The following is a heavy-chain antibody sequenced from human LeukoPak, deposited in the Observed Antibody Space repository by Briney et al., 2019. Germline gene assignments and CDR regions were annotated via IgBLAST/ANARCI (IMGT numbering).Heavy chain of an antibody. V-gene: IGHV4-59*01. CDR3: ARDWVGMGYAFDI. J-gene: IGHJ3*02. CDR1: DGSINSYY. D-gene: IGHD2-21*01. Sequence: SETLSLTCSVSDGSINSYYWNWIRRPPGKGLEWIGYIYYNGNTNYSPSLKSRVTISVDTSKNQFSLKLSSVTAADTAVYYCARDWVGMGYAFDIWGQGTMVTVSS. CDR2: IYYNGNT.